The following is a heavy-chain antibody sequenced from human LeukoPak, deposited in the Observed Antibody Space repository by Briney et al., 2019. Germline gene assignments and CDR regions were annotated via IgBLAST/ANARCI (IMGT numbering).Heavy chain of an antibody. J-gene: IGHJ4*02. CDR1: GFTFTSYA. CDR3: AKDRSRGGYYIGYFDY. D-gene: IGHD3-22*01. V-gene: IGHV3-23*01. Sequence: GGSLRLSCAASGFTFTSYAMNWVRQAPGKGLEWVSAISGSGVSTYYADSVKGRFTISRDNSKNMLYLQMNSLRAEDTAVYYCAKDRSRGGYYIGYFDYWGQGTLVTVSS. CDR2: ISGSGVST.